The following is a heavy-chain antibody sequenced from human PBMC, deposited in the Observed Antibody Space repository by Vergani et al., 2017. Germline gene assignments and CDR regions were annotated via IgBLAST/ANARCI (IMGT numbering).Heavy chain of an antibody. D-gene: IGHD2-21*02. V-gene: IGHV1-2*02. Sequence: QVQLVQSGAEVKKPWASVKVSCKASGYTFTGYYMHWVRQAPGQGLEWMGWINPNSGGTNYAQKFQGRVTMTRDTSISTAYMELSRLRSDDTAVYYCARDTERAATADVFDIWGQGTMVTVSS. CDR2: INPNSGGT. CDR3: ARDTERAATADVFDI. CDR1: GYTFTGYY. J-gene: IGHJ3*02.